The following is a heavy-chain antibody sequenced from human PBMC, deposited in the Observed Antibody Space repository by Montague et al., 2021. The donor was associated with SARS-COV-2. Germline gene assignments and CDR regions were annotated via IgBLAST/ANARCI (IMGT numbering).Heavy chain of an antibody. D-gene: IGHD1-7*01. CDR3: ARVPNWNYVPDY. V-gene: IGHV4-61*02. Sequence: TLSFTCTVSGGSISSASFYWTWIRQSAGKGLEWIGRIQASGITNYNPSLKSRVAMSVDTSKDQFSLSLNSVTAADTATYFCARVPNWNYVPDYWGQGTLVTVSS. CDR1: GGSISSASFY. J-gene: IGHJ4*02. CDR2: IQASGIT.